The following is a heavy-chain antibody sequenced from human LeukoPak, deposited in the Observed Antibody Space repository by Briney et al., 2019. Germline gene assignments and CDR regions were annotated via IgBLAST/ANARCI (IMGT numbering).Heavy chain of an antibody. J-gene: IGHJ4*02. V-gene: IGHV4-39*01. CDR1: GGSISGSSYY. Sequence: SETLSLTCTVSGGSISGSSYYWGWIRQPPGKGLEWIGSIYYSGSTYYNPPLKSRVTISVDTSKNQFSLKLNSVTATDTAVYYCARRDPRGTHYYGSGSFRPGGFDYWGQGTLVTVSS. CDR3: ARRDPRGTHYYGSGSFRPGGFDY. CDR2: IYYSGST. D-gene: IGHD3-10*01.